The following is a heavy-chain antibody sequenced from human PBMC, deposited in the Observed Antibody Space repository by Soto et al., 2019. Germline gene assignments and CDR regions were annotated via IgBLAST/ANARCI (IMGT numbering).Heavy chain of an antibody. CDR3: AGGGSKTVTTVSGEYFDY. J-gene: IGHJ4*02. V-gene: IGHV4-31*03. Sequence: QVQLQESGPGLVKPSQTLSLTCTVSGGSISSGGYYWSWIRQHPGKGLEWIGYIYYSGSTYYNPSLKSRVTISVGTSKNQFSLKLSSVTSAVTAVYYCAGGGSKTVTTVSGEYFDYWGQGTLVTVSS. CDR1: GGSISSGGYY. CDR2: IYYSGST. D-gene: IGHD4-4*01.